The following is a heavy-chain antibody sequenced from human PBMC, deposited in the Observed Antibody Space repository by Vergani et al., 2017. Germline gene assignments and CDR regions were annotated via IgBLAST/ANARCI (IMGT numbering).Heavy chain of an antibody. V-gene: IGHV1-3*01. D-gene: IGHD1-1*01. CDR3: ARARELASDYYYGMDV. Sequence: QVQLVQSGAEVKKPGASVKVSCKASGYTFTSYAMHWVRQAPGQRLEWMGWINAGNGNTKYSQKFQGRVTITRDTSASTAYMELSSLRSEDTAVYYCARARELASDYYYGMDVWGQGTTVTVSS. CDR2: INAGNGNT. J-gene: IGHJ6*02. CDR1: GYTFTSYA.